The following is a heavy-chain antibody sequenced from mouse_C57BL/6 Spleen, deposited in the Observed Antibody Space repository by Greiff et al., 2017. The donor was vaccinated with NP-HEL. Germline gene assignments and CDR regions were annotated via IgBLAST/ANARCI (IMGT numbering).Heavy chain of an antibody. J-gene: IGHJ4*01. V-gene: IGHV5-17*01. CDR2: ISSGSSTI. D-gene: IGHD1-1*01. Sequence: EVKLVESGGGLVKPGGSLKLSCAASGFTFSDYGMHWVRQAPEKGLEWVAYISSGSSTIYYADTVKGRFTISRDNAKNTLFLQMTSLRSEDTAMYYCARVGSSSLYAMDYWGQGTSVTVSS. CDR1: GFTFSDYG. CDR3: ARVGSSSLYAMDY.